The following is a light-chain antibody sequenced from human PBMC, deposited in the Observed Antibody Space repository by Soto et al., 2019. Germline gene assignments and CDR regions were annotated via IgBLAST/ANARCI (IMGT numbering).Light chain of an antibody. CDR3: AAWDDSLSGGV. Sequence: SALTPPPSASGTPGQSVTISCSGSSSNIGSNYVYWYQQLPGTAPKLLIYRNNQRPSGVPDRFSGSKSGTSASLAISGLRSEDEADYYCAAWDDSLSGGVFGTGTKVTVL. V-gene: IGLV1-47*01. CDR2: RNN. J-gene: IGLJ1*01. CDR1: SSNIGSNY.